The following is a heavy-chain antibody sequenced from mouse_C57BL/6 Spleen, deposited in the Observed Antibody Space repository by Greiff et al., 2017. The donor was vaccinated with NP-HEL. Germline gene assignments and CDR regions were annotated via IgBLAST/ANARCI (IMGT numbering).Heavy chain of an antibody. Sequence: QVQLQQSGAELVRPGSSVKLSCKASGYTFTSYWMHWVKQRPIQGLEWIGNIDPSDSETHYNQKFKDKATLTVDKSSSTAYMQLSSLTSEDSAVYDCARGGNSGYGYAMDYWGQGTSVTVSS. CDR2: IDPSDSET. V-gene: IGHV1-52*01. CDR3: ARGGNSGYGYAMDY. J-gene: IGHJ4*01. D-gene: IGHD3-2*02. CDR1: GYTFTSYW.